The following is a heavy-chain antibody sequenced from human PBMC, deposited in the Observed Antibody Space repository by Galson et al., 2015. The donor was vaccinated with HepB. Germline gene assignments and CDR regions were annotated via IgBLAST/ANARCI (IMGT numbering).Heavy chain of an antibody. D-gene: IGHD2-15*01. J-gene: IGHJ4*02. V-gene: IGHV1-46*01. CDR1: GYTFTSYY. CDR2: INPSGGST. Sequence: SVKVSCKASGYTFTSYYMHWVRQAPGQGLEWMGIINPSGGSTSYAQKLQGRVTMTTDTSTSTAYMELRSLRSDDTAVYYCARVRDFDVVVVAVFDYWGQGTLVTVSS. CDR3: ARVRDFDVVVVAVFDY.